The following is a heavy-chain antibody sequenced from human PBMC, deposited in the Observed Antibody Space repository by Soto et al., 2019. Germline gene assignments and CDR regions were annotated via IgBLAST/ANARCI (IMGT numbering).Heavy chain of an antibody. Sequence: QVQLVQSGAEVKKPGASVKVSCKASGYTFTSYGISWVRQAPGQGLEWMGWISAYNDNTNYAQKLQGRVTMTTDTSTSTAYMELRSLRSDDTAVYYCARDNLRTIRGSGTSFDYWGQGTLVTVSS. J-gene: IGHJ4*02. CDR1: GYTFTSYG. V-gene: IGHV1-18*01. D-gene: IGHD3-10*01. CDR3: ARDNLRTIRGSGTSFDY. CDR2: ISAYNDNT.